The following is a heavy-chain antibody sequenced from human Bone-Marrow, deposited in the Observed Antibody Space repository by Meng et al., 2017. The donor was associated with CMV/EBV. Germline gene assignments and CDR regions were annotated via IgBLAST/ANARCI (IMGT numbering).Heavy chain of an antibody. CDR2: IFYSGPP. CDR3: ARHVNLGGLGIAAAVDY. J-gene: IGHJ4*02. V-gene: IGHV4-39*01. Sequence: SLSRSISSWGCIRQPPAGGREWVGCIFYSGPPYYNPSLKGRVTVSVDTSKNQFSLKLSAVTAADTAVYYCARHVNLGGLGIAAAVDYWGQGTLVTVSS. CDR1: SLSRSISS. D-gene: IGHD6-13*01.